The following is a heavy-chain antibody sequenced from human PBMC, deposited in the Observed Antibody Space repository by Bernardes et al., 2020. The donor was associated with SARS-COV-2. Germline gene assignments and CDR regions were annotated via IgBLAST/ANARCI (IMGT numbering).Heavy chain of an antibody. CDR2: ISGSGGTT. D-gene: IGHD4-17*01. CDR1: GFRFGFYA. Sequence: GGSLRLSCAASGFRFGFYAMSWVRQAPGKGPEWVSAISGSGGTTYYADSVKGRFTISRENSKSTLYLQMDSLTADDTAEYYCAKESGDYWSNFFAMDVWGQGTTVIVSS. CDR3: AKESGDYWSNFFAMDV. V-gene: IGHV3-23*01. J-gene: IGHJ6*02.